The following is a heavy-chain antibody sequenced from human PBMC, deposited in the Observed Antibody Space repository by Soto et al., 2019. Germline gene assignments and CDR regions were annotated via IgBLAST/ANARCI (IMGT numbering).Heavy chain of an antibody. CDR3: ARDLGPITIFGVVHNWFDP. V-gene: IGHV1-18*04. CDR1: GYTFTSYG. D-gene: IGHD3-3*01. J-gene: IGHJ5*02. Sequence: ASVKVSCKASGYTFTSYGISWVRQAPGQGLEWMGWISAYNGNTNYAQKLQGRVTMATDTSTSTAYMELRSLRSDDTAVYYCARDLGPITIFGVVHNWFDPWGQGTLVTVSS. CDR2: ISAYNGNT.